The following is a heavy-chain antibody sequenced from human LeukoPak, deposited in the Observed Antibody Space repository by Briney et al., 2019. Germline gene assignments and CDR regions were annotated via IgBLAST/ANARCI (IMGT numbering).Heavy chain of an antibody. J-gene: IGHJ4*02. CDR3: ARDLKGYRVPDY. CDR1: GGSIRSSSYY. Sequence: PSETLSLTCSVSGGSIRSSSYYWAWIRQPPGEGLEWIGSIYSSGFTSYKPSLKSRVTMSVDTSKNQFSLKLSSVTAADTAVYYCARDLKGYRVPDYWGQGTLVTVSS. D-gene: IGHD5-12*01. CDR2: IYSSGFT. V-gene: IGHV4-39*07.